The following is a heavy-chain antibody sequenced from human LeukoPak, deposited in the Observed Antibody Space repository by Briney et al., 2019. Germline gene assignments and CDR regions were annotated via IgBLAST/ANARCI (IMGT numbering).Heavy chain of an antibody. D-gene: IGHD3-9*01. CDR3: ARDGPHYDILTGYLDY. CDR1: GFTFSDYY. Sequence: GGSLRLSCAASGFTFSDYYMSWIRQAPGKGLEWVSYISSSSSYTNYADSVKGRFTISRDNAKNSLYLQMNSLRAEDTAVYYCARDGPHYDILTGYLDYWGQGTLVTVSS. V-gene: IGHV3-11*06. J-gene: IGHJ4*02. CDR2: ISSSSSYT.